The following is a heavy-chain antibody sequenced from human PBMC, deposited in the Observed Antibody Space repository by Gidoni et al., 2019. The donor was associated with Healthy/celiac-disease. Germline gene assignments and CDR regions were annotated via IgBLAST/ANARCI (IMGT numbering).Heavy chain of an antibody. J-gene: IGHJ4*02. D-gene: IGHD1-7*01. CDR2: SYYSGST. CDR1: GGSISSYY. Sequence: QVQLQASGPGLVKPSETLSLTCTVSGGSISSYYWSWIRQPPGKGMEWIGYSYYSGSTNYNPSLKSRVTISVDTSKNQFSLKLSSVTAADTAVYYCARAGGLGITGTLWYFDYWGQGTLVTVSS. CDR3: ARAGGLGITGTLWYFDY. V-gene: IGHV4-59*01.